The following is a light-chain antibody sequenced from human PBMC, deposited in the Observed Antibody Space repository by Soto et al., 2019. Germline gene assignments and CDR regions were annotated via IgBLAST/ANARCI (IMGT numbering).Light chain of an antibody. CDR2: DAS. V-gene: IGKV3-15*01. J-gene: IGKJ2*01. CDR1: QSVNSR. CDR3: QQYKNWPPEYT. Sequence: EIVMTQSPATLSVSPGERVTLFCRASQSVNSRLAWYQQKPAQAPRLLIYDASTRATGIPARFSGSGSGTEFTLTISSLQSEDFAVYSCQQYKNWPPEYTFGQGTKLEIK.